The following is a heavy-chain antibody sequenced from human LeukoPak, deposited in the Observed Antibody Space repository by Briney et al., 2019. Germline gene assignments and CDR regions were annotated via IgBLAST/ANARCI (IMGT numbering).Heavy chain of an antibody. D-gene: IGHD2-2*01. CDR2: ISGSGGST. J-gene: IGHJ3*02. CDR3: AKAVVPAAMGAFDI. Sequence: GGYLRRYCAASGFTFSSYAMRWDRQAPGKGLEWVSAISGSGGSTYYADSVKGRFTISRDTSKTTLYLQMNSLRAEHTAVYYCAKAVVPAAMGAFDIWGQGTLVTVSS. V-gene: IGHV3-23*01. CDR1: GFTFSSYA.